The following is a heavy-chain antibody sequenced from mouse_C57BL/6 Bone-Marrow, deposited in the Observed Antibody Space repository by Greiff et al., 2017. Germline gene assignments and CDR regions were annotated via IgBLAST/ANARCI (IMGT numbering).Heavy chain of an antibody. CDR3: ARLTAWFAY. CDR1: GYTFTSYW. CDR2: IHPNSGST. V-gene: IGHV1-64*01. Sequence: LVKPGASVKLSCKASGYTFTSYWMHWVKQRPGQGLEWIGMIHPNSGSTNYNEKFKSKATLTVDKSSSTAYMQISSLTSEDSAVYYCARLTAWFAYWGQGTLVTVSA. J-gene: IGHJ3*01.